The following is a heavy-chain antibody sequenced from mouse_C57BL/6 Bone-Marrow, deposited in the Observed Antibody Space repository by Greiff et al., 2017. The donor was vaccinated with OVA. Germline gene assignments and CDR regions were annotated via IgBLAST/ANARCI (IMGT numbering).Heavy chain of an antibody. D-gene: IGHD2-5*01. J-gene: IGHJ2*01. Sequence: DVKLQESGPGLVKPSQSLSLTCSVTGYSITSGYYWNWIRQFPGNKLEWMGYISYDGSNNYNPSLKNRISITRDTSKNQLFLKLNSVTTEDTATYYCASYSNVDYWGQGTTLTVSA. CDR2: ISYDGSN. V-gene: IGHV3-6*01. CDR1: GYSITSGYY. CDR3: ASYSNVDY.